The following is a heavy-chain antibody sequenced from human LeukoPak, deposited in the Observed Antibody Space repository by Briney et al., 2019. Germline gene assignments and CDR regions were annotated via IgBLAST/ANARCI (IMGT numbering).Heavy chain of an antibody. CDR1: NYSISSGYY. V-gene: IGHV4-38-2*02. J-gene: IGHJ6*03. D-gene: IGHD3-9*01. Sequence: PSETLSLTCTVSNYSISSGYYWSWVRQPPGKGLEWIGYIYTSGSTNYNPSLKSRVTISVDTSKNQFSLKLSSVTAADTAVYYCARLYRGFDGDYYYYYMDVWGKGTTVTVSS. CDR3: ARLYRGFDGDYYYYYMDV. CDR2: IYTSGST.